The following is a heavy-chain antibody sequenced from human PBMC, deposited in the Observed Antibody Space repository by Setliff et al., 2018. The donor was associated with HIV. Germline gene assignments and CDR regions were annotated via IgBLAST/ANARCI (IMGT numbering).Heavy chain of an antibody. D-gene: IGHD3-10*01. CDR1: GGSFSGYY. CDR2: INHSGST. J-gene: IGHJ5*02. CDR3: ARGSKGGFFDRWFDP. V-gene: IGHV4-34*01. Sequence: SETLSLTCAVYGGSFSGYYWSWIRQPPGKGLEWIGEINHSGSTNYNPSLKSRVTISVDMSKNQFSLKLSSVTAADTAVYYCARGSKGGFFDRWFDPWGQGTPVTVSS.